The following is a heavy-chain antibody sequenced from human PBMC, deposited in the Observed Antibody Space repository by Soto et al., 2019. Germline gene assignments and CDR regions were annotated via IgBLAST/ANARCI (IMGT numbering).Heavy chain of an antibody. D-gene: IGHD3-3*01. V-gene: IGHV3-23*01. Sequence: GGSLRLSCAASGFTFSSYAMSWVRQAPGKGLEWVSAISGSGGSTYYADSVKGRFTISRDNSKNTLYLQMNSLRAEDTAVYYCAKDTTYTTIFGLLGFFDYWGQGTLVTVSS. CDR2: ISGSGGST. J-gene: IGHJ4*02. CDR3: AKDTTYTTIFGLLGFFDY. CDR1: GFTFSSYA.